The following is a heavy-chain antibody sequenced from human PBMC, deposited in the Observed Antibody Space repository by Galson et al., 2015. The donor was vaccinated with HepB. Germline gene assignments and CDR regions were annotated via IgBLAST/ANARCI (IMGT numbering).Heavy chain of an antibody. V-gene: IGHV1-18*04. J-gene: IGHJ4*02. CDR3: ARAYSYSSGWYGY. Sequence: SVKVSCKASGYTFTSYGISWVRQAPGHGLEWMGWISTYNGNTNYAQTLQGRVTMTTDTSTSTAYLELRGLRSDATAVYCCARAYSYSSGWYGYWGQGTLVTVSS. CDR1: GYTFTSYG. D-gene: IGHD6-19*01. CDR2: ISTYNGNT.